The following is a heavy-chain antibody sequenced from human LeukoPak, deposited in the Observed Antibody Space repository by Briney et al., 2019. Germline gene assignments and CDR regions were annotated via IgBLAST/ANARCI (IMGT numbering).Heavy chain of an antibody. CDR1: GYTFTRYD. J-gene: IGHJ4*02. D-gene: IGHD1-26*01. Sequence: RASVTVSCKASGYTFTRYDINWVRQATGQGLEWMGWMNPNSGNTGYAQKFQGRVTMTRNTSISTAYMELSSLRSEDTAVYYCARALGANGFDYWGQATLVTVSS. CDR2: MNPNSGNT. CDR3: ARALGANGFDY. V-gene: IGHV1-8*01.